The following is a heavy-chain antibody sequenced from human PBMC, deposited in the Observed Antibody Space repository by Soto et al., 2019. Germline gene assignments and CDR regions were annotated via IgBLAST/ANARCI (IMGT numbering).Heavy chain of an antibody. D-gene: IGHD2-2*01. V-gene: IGHV4-31*03. CDR1: GGSISSGGYY. J-gene: IGHJ6*02. CDR3: ARSGVGSTSAIRNYYYYGMDV. Sequence: SETLSLTCTVSGGSISSGGYYWSWIRQHPGKGLEWIGYIYYSGSTYYNTSLKSRVTISVDTSKNQFSLKLSSVTAADTAVYYFARSGVGSTSAIRNYYYYGMDVWGQGTTVTVSS. CDR2: IYYSGST.